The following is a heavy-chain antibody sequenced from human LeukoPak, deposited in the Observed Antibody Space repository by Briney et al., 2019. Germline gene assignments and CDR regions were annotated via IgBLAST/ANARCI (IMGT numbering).Heavy chain of an antibody. CDR3: AKDVRFLEWLLSY. V-gene: IGHV3-30*18. D-gene: IGHD3-3*01. Sequence: GGSLRLSCAACGFTFSSYGMHWVRQAPGKGLEWVAVISYDGSNKYYADSVKGRFTISRDNSKNTLYLQMNSLRAEDTAVYYCAKDVRFLEWLLSYWGQGTLVTVSS. CDR2: ISYDGSNK. J-gene: IGHJ4*02. CDR1: GFTFSSYG.